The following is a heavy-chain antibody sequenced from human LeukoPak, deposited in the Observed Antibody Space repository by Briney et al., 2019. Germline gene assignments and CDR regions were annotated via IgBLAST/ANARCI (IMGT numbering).Heavy chain of an antibody. CDR2: LYHGGST. D-gene: IGHD3-10*01. CDR1: GYSISSAYS. CDR3: ARTSVYYYGSGSYLKRRYNWFDP. J-gene: IGHJ5*02. Sequence: PSETLSLTCNVFGYSISSAYSWGWIRQPPGKGLEWIGSLYHGGSTNYNPSLKSRVTISVDTSRNQFSLKLSSVTAADTAVYYCARTSVYYYGSGSYLKRRYNWFDPWGQGTLVTVSS. V-gene: IGHV4-38-2*02.